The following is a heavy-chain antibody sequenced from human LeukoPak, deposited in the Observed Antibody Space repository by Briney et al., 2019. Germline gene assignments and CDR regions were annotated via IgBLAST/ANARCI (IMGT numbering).Heavy chain of an antibody. J-gene: IGHJ4*02. Sequence: ASVTVSCKVSGYTLNDLSMHWMRQAPGEGLEWLGSFDPEDGETIYAQKFQGRVTMTEDTSTDTAYMELSSLRSEDTAVYYCATGGYDSSGYYHDLADYWGQGTLVTVSS. D-gene: IGHD3-22*01. CDR2: FDPEDGET. CDR3: ATGGYDSSGYYHDLADY. CDR1: GYTLNDLS. V-gene: IGHV1-24*01.